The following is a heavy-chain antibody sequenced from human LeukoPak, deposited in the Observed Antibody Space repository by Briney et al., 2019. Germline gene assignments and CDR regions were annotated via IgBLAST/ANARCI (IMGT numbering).Heavy chain of an antibody. D-gene: IGHD5-18*01. CDR3: ARGSRGYSYDY. CDR2: IYSGGST. CDR1: GFTVSSNY. V-gene: IGHV3-53*01. Sequence: GGSLRLSCAASGFTVSSNYMSWVRQAPGKGLEWVSVIYSGGSTYYADSVKGRFTISRDNSKNTLYLQMNSLRAEGTAVYYCARGSRGYSYDYWGQGTLVTVSS. J-gene: IGHJ4*02.